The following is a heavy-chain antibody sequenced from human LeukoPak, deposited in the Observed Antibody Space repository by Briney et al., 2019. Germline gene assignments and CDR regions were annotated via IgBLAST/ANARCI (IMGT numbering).Heavy chain of an antibody. CDR2: INNDGSST. J-gene: IGHJ4*02. V-gene: IGHV3-74*01. CDR1: GFTFSSYG. D-gene: IGHD3-3*01. CDR3: VRERNNFWSGHHSIFDS. Sequence: GGSLRLSCAASGFTFSSYGMHWVRQAPGKGLVWLSCINNDGSSTIYADSVKGRFTFSRDNAENTLFLEMSSLRVEDTAVYYCVRERNNFWSGHHSIFDSWGQGTLVTVSS.